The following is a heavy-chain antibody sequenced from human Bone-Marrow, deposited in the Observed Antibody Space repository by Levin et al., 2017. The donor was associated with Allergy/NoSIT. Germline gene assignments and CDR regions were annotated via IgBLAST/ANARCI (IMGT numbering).Heavy chain of an antibody. V-gene: IGHV3-7*01. J-gene: IGHJ6*02. Sequence: GGSLRLSCAASGFAFSNFWMCWVRQAPGKGLEWVANIKPDGSVKNYVDSVKGRFTISRDNAKKSVYLQVNSLRVEDTGVYYCATWNYFGPDVWGQGTTVTVSS. CDR2: IKPDGSVK. CDR1: GFAFSNFW. CDR3: ATWNYFGPDV. D-gene: IGHD3-10*01.